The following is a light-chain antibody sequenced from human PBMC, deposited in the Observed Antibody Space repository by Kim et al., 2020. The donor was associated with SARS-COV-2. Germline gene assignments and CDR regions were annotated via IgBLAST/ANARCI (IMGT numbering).Light chain of an antibody. Sequence: ATINRKSSRSDLNSSNNKNSLAWYPQKAGQPPKLLIYWASTREFGVPDRFSGSGSGTDFTLTISSLQAEDVAVYYCHQSYGFPPTFGQGTKVDIK. J-gene: IGKJ1*01. CDR2: WAS. V-gene: IGKV4-1*01. CDR1: RSDLNSSNNKNS. CDR3: HQSYGFPPT.